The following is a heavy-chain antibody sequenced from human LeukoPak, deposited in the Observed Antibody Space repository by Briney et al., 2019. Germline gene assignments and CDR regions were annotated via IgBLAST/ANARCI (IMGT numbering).Heavy chain of an antibody. CDR3: TNWVFTAGGTRPDF. J-gene: IGHJ4*02. Sequence: GGSLRLSCVASGFTFSRHWMSRLRQAPGKGLEWVANMDTNGHEMYFGDSVKGRFSISRDNAKNSLFLHMNNLRPEDTATYYCTNWVFTAGGTRPDFWGRGTLVTVSS. V-gene: IGHV3-7*02. CDR2: MDTNGHEM. D-gene: IGHD3-16*01. CDR1: GFTFSRHW.